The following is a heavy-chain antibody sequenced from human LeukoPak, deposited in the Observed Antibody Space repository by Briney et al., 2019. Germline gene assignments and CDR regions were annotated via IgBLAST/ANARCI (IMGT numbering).Heavy chain of an antibody. CDR3: ARFPGGYDSFDY. J-gene: IGHJ4*02. CDR2: INAYNGNT. D-gene: IGHD5-12*01. Sequence: GASVKVSCKASGYTFTSYGISWVRQATGQGLEWMGWINAYNGNTNYAQKFQGRVTITGDKSTSTAYMELSSLRSEDTAVYYCARFPGGYDSFDYWGQGTLVTVSS. V-gene: IGHV1-18*01. CDR1: GYTFTSYG.